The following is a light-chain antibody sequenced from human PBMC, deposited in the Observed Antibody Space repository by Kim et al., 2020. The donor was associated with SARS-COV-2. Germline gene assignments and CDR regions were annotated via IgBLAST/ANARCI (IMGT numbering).Light chain of an antibody. V-gene: IGLV3-1*01. J-gene: IGLJ2*01. CDR2: EDN. CDR3: QAWDSSTVV. CDR1: ELKDKY. Sequence: VSPGQTASISCAGDELKDKYVSWCQQKPGQSPMIVIYEDNKRPSGIPERFSGSSSGNTATLTVSGTQAMDEADYYCQAWDSSTVVFGGGTKVTVL.